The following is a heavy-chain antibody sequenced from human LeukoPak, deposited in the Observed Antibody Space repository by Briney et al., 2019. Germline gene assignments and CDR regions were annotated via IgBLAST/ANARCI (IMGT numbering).Heavy chain of an antibody. CDR2: ISYDGSNK. V-gene: IGHV3-30*18. J-gene: IGHJ4*02. D-gene: IGHD3-10*01. CDR1: GFTFSSYG. Sequence: PGGSLRLSCAASGFTFSSYGMHWVRQAPGKGLEWVAVISYDGSNKYYADSVKGRFTISRDNSKNTLYLQMNSLRAEDTAVYYCAKSGDRWFGELFDYWGQGTLVTVSS. CDR3: AKSGDRWFGELFDY.